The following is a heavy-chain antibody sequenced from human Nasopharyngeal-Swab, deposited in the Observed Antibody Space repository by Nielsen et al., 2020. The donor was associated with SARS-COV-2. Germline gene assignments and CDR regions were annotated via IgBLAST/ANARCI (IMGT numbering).Heavy chain of an antibody. CDR1: GSTFSDYY. V-gene: IGHV3-11*01. D-gene: IGHD3-10*01. J-gene: IGHJ4*02. CDR3: ASIRFGELIYY. CDR2: ISSSGSTI. Sequence: GESLKISCAASGSTFSDYYMSWIRQAPGKGLEWVSYISSSGSTIYYADSVKGRFTISRDNAKNSLYLQMNSLRAEDTAVYYCASIRFGELIYYWGQGTLVTVSS.